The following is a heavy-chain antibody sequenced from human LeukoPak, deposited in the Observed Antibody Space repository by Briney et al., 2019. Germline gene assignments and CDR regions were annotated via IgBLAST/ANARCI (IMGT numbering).Heavy chain of an antibody. CDR1: GFTFSSYG. CDR3: ARGYSSNWYPYYFDY. D-gene: IGHD6-13*01. V-gene: IGHV3-33*01. Sequence: GGSLRLSCAASGFTFSSYGMHWVRQAPGKGLEWGAVIWYDGSNKYYADSVKGRFTISRDNSKSTLSLQMNSLRAEDTAVYYCARGYSSNWYPYYFDYWGQGTLVTVSS. J-gene: IGHJ4*02. CDR2: IWYDGSNK.